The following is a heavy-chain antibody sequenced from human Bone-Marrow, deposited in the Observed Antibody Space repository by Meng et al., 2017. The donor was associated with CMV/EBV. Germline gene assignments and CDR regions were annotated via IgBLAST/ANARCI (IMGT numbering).Heavy chain of an antibody. D-gene: IGHD5-18*01. V-gene: IGHV3-66*02. Sequence: GGSLRLSCAASGFTVSSNYMSWVRQAPGKGLEWVSVIYSGGSTYYADSVKGRFTISRDNSKNTLYLQMNSLRAEDTAVYYCARGKSREIQLWFPYYYYYYGMDVWGQGTTVTVSS. CDR2: IYSGGST. J-gene: IGHJ6*02. CDR1: GFTVSSNY. CDR3: ARGKSREIQLWFPYYYYYYGMDV.